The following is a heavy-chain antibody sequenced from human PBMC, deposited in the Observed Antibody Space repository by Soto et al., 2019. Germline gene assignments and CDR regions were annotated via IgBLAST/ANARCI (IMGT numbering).Heavy chain of an antibody. Sequence: QVQMVESGGGVVQPGRSLRLSCAASGFTFSSYGMHWVRQAPGKGLEWVTLISYDGSNKYYADSVKGRFTISRDNSKNTLYLQLTSLRTEDTAVYYCAKDFCNRVQSGGRCYSSDYWGQGTLVTVSS. CDR3: AKDFCNRVQSGGRCYSSDY. J-gene: IGHJ4*02. CDR2: ISYDGSNK. V-gene: IGHV3-30*18. D-gene: IGHD2-15*01. CDR1: GFTFSSYG.